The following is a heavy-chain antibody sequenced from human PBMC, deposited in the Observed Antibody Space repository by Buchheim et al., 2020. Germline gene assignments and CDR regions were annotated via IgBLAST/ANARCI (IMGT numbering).Heavy chain of an antibody. CDR2: IAYDGSNK. J-gene: IGHJ4*02. CDR3: AKPGAVVFDN. V-gene: IGHV3-30*01. Sequence: QVQLVESGGGVVQPGRSLRLSCAASGFTFSSYAMHWVRQAPGKGLEWVAVIAYDGSNKYYADSVRGRFTISRDNSKNTPYLQMNSLRAEDTAVYYCAKPGAVVFDNWGQGTL. CDR1: GFTFSSYA. D-gene: IGHD1-26*01.